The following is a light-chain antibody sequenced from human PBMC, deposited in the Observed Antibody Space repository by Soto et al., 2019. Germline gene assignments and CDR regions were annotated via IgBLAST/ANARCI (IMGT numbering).Light chain of an antibody. CDR2: DTT. V-gene: IGLV7-46*01. J-gene: IGLJ3*02. CDR1: SGPVTSGHF. Sequence: QAVVTQEPSLTVSPGGTVTLTCGSSSGPVTSGHFPYWVQQRPGQAPRTLIYDTTNRQSWAPARFSGSLVGVKAALTLSGAQPEDEADYYCLLTYSGARLFGGVTKLTVL. CDR3: LLTYSGARL.